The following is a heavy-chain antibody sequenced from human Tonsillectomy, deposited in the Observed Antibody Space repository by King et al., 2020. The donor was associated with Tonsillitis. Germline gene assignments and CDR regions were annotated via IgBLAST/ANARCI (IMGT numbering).Heavy chain of an antibody. D-gene: IGHD2-15*01. V-gene: IGHV5-51*01. J-gene: IGHJ3*01. Sequence: VQLVESGAEVKKPGESLKISCKGSGYSFNSYWIGWVRQMPGKGLEWMGIIYPGDSDTRYSPSFQGQVTISADKSINTAYLQWSSRKASDSAMFYCARIGRRGVVVTLGEAFAVWGQGTMVTVSS. CDR1: GYSFNSYW. CDR2: IYPGDSDT. CDR3: ARIGRRGVVVTLGEAFAV.